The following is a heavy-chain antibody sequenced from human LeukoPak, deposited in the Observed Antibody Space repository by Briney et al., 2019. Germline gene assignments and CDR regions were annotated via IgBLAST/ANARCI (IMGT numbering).Heavy chain of an antibody. D-gene: IGHD3-10*01. CDR3: ARDGSGRVPEMSAPDY. J-gene: IGHJ4*02. CDR1: GGSISSSSYY. Sequence: PSETLSLTCTVSGGSISSSSYYWGWIRQPPGKGLEWIGGIYYSGSTYYNPSLKSRVTISVDTSKNQFSLKLSSVTAADTAVYYCARDGSGRVPEMSAPDYWGQGTLVTVSS. V-gene: IGHV4-39*07. CDR2: IYYSGST.